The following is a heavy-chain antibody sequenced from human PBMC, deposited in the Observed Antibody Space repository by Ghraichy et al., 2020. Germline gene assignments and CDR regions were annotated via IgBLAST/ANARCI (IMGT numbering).Heavy chain of an antibody. CDR2: IKHDGSEK. CDR3: ARDTAMPADY. CDR1: GFTFSRYW. Sequence: GESLNISCAAFGFTFSRYWMTWVRQAPGKGLEWLANIKHDGSEKYHVDSVKGRFTISRDNAKNSLFLQMNSLRAEDTAVYYCARDTAMPADYWGQGTLVTVSS. V-gene: IGHV3-7*03. D-gene: IGHD2-2*01. J-gene: IGHJ4*02.